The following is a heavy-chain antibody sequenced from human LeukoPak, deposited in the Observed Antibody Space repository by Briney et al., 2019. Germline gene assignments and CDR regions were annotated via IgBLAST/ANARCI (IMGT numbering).Heavy chain of an antibody. J-gene: IGHJ4*02. V-gene: IGHV1-2*02. CDR3: ARAADVRSPSRHFDY. CDR2: SNPNTGAT. D-gene: IGHD2-2*01. Sequence: ASVNVSCKASHYPFSGYYVHWVRQAPGQGLEWMGWSNPNTGATNYAQKFEGRVTMTRDTSISTAYMELSGLRSDDTAVYYCARAADVRSPSRHFDYWGQGTLVTVSS. CDR1: HYPFSGYY.